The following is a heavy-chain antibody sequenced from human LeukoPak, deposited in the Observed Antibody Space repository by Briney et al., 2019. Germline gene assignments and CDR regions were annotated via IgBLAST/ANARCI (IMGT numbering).Heavy chain of an antibody. D-gene: IGHD3-9*01. V-gene: IGHV3-21*01. Sequence: GGSLRLSCAASGFIFNNYAMSWVRQAPGKGLEWVSTISGGGSYTYYADSVKGRFTISRDNAKNSLYLQMNSLRAEDTAVYYCARGPPLRYFDWFDYLGAFDIWGQGTMVTVSS. J-gene: IGHJ3*02. CDR3: ARGPPLRYFDWFDYLGAFDI. CDR1: GFIFNNYA. CDR2: ISGGGSYT.